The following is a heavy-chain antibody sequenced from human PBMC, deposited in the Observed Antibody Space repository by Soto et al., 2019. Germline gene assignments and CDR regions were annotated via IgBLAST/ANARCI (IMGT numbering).Heavy chain of an antibody. Sequence: QDLLVQSGAEVKRPGSSLKVSCETSGGTSTIYTITWVRQAPGQGLQWMGRIVPSLRLTNFAQDFQARLTLTADTSTATAHMELSSLTSEDTAVYYCATEKHGAGRVGTYTWGQGTLVTVSS. V-gene: IGHV1-69*08. CDR1: GGTSTIYT. CDR3: ATEKHGAGRVGTYT. J-gene: IGHJ4*02. D-gene: IGHD3-16*01. CDR2: IVPSLRLT.